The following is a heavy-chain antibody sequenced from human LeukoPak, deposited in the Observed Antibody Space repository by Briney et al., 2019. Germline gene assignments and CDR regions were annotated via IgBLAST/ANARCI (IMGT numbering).Heavy chain of an antibody. V-gene: IGHV3-23*01. D-gene: IGHD3-22*01. Sequence: PGGSLRLSCAASGFTFSSYAMNWVRQAPGKGLEWVSAISGSGGSTYYADSVKGRFTISRDNSKNTLYLQMNSLRAEDTAVYYCAKMDSSGYSPFDYWDQGTLVTVSS. CDR2: ISGSGGST. CDR3: AKMDSSGYSPFDY. J-gene: IGHJ4*02. CDR1: GFTFSSYA.